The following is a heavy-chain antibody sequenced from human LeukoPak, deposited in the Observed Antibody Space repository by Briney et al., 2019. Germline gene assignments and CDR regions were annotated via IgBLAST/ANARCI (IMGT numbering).Heavy chain of an antibody. Sequence: GGSLRLSCAGSGFTFSSYAMSWVRQAPGKGLEWVSIIYSGGNTYYADSVKGRFTISKDNSKNTLYLQMNSLRAEDTAVYYCASSTTDHWYFDLWGRGTLVTVSS. V-gene: IGHV3-53*01. CDR3: ASSTTDHWYFDL. J-gene: IGHJ2*01. CDR2: IYSGGNT. CDR1: GFTFSSYA. D-gene: IGHD2-2*01.